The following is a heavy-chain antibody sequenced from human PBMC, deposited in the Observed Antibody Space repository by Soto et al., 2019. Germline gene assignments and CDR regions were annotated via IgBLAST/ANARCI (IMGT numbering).Heavy chain of an antibody. J-gene: IGHJ4*02. D-gene: IGHD6-13*01. CDR2: LSTGGFT. V-gene: IGHV3-53*01. Sequence: EVQLVESGGGLIQPGGSLRLSCTASGFNVSSDYMNWVRQAPGKELEWVSVLSTGGFTYYADSVKGRFTISRDNSKNTLYLQMNSLRVEDTAIYYCVRDSETSSSWSLDYWGQGTLVTVSS. CDR1: GFNVSSDY. CDR3: VRDSETSSSWSLDY.